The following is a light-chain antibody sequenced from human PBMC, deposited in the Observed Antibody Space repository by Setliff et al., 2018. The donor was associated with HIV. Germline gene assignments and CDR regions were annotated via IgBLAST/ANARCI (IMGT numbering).Light chain of an antibody. Sequence: QSALTQPASVSGSPGQSITISCTGTSSDVGGYSYVSWYQQHPGKAPKLIIYEVRNWPSGVSNRFSGSKSGNTASLTISGLQAEDEADYYCISYATTNTLPFGTGTKGTVL. V-gene: IGLV2-14*01. CDR1: SSDVGGYSY. CDR2: EVR. CDR3: ISYATTNTLP. J-gene: IGLJ1*01.